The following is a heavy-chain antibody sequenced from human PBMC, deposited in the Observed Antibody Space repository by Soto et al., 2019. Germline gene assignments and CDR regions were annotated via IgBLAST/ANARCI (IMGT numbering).Heavy chain of an antibody. CDR1: GGTFSSYT. Sequence: SVKVSCKASGGTFSSYTISWVRQAPGQGLEWMGRIIPILGIANYAQKFQGRVTITADKSTSTAYMELSSLRSEDTAVYYCARDCSSTSCYNRFDPWGQGTLVTVSS. D-gene: IGHD2-2*01. V-gene: IGHV1-69*04. J-gene: IGHJ5*02. CDR2: IIPILGIA. CDR3: ARDCSSTSCYNRFDP.